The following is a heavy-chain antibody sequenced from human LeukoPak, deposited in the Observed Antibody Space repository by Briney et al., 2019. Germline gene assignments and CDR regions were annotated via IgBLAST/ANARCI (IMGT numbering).Heavy chain of an antibody. Sequence: ASVKVSCKASGYTFTSYGISWVRQAPGQGLEWMGRISIYNGKTNYAQKFRGRVTMTTDTSTSTAFMELRSLRSDDTAVYYCAKVISVATGKYYFDYWGQGTLVTVSS. CDR2: ISIYNGKT. V-gene: IGHV1-18*01. CDR1: GYTFTSYG. CDR3: AKVISVATGKYYFDY. J-gene: IGHJ4*02. D-gene: IGHD5-12*01.